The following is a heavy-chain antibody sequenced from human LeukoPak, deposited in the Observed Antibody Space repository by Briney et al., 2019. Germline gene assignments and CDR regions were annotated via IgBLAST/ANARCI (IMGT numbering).Heavy chain of an antibody. J-gene: IGHJ6*02. D-gene: IGHD3-3*01. CDR2: INGSGGST. Sequence: GGSLRLSCAASGFTFSSYAMSWVRQAPGKGLEWVSAINGSGGSTYYADSVKGRFTISRDNSKNTLYLQMNSLRAEDTAVYYCAKVQYDFWSGYWPYYYYGMDVWGQGTTVTVSS. V-gene: IGHV3-23*01. CDR1: GFTFSSYA. CDR3: AKVQYDFWSGYWPYYYYGMDV.